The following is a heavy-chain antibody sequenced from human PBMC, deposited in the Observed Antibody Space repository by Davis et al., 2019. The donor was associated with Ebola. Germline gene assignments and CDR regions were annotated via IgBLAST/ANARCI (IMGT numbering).Heavy chain of an antibody. J-gene: IGHJ4*02. V-gene: IGHV3-7*03. CDR2: IKQDGSEK. CDR1: GFTFSSYG. Sequence: GESLKISCAASGFTFSSYGMHWVRQAPGKGLEWVANIKQDGSEKYYVDSVKGRFTVSRDNAKNSLYLQMNSLRAEDTAVYYCARNFRVGWGQGTLVTVSS. D-gene: IGHD1-26*01. CDR3: ARNFRVG.